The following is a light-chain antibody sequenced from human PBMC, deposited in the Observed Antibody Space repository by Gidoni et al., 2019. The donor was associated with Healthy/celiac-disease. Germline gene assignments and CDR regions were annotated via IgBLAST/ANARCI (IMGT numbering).Light chain of an antibody. V-gene: IGKV3-20*01. CDR1: QSVSSSY. CDR3: QQYGSSPPMYT. Sequence: PGTLSLSPGERATLSCRASQSVSSSYLAWYQQTPGQAPRLLIYGASSRATGIPDRFSGSGSGTDFTLTISRLEPEDFAVYYCQQYGSSPPMYTFGQGTKLEIK. CDR2: GAS. J-gene: IGKJ2*01.